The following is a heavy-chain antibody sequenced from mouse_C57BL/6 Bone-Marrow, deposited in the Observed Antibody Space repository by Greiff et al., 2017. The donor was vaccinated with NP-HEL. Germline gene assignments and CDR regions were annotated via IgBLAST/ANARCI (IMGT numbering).Heavy chain of an antibody. J-gene: IGHJ2*01. CDR1: GYSITSGYY. CDR2: ISYDGSN. V-gene: IGHV3-6*01. Sequence: EVKLQESGPGLVKPSQSLSLTCSVTGYSITSGYYWNWIRQFPGNKLEWMGYISYDGSNNYNPSLKNRISITRDTSKNQFFLKLNSVTTEDTATYYCASVLKWGQGTTLTVSS. CDR3: ASVLK.